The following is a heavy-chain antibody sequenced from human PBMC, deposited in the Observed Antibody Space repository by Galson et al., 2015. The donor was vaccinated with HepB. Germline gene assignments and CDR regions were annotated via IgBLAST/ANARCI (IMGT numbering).Heavy chain of an antibody. J-gene: IGHJ3*02. CDR2: ITGGGERT. D-gene: IGHD5-12*01. CDR3: ATSSLATILTAAPPGAFDI. Sequence: SLRLSCATSGFRFTKYSMSWVRQAPGKGLQWVSAITGGGERTYYADSVKGRFTTSRDSSSNTVFLLMTSLRVDDTAVYYCATSSLATILTAAPPGAFDIWGQGTVVTVSS. V-gene: IGHV3-23*01. CDR1: GFRFTKYS.